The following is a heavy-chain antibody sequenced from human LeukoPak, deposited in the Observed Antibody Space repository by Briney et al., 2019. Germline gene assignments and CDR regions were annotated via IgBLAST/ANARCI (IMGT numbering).Heavy chain of an antibody. J-gene: IGHJ4*02. V-gene: IGHV4-39*07. Sequence: SSETLSLTCTVSGGSISSSSYYWGWIRQPPGKGLEWIGSIYYSGSTYYNPSLKSRVTISVDTSKNQFSLKLSSVTAADTAVYYCARDARCVHGVDGYNYCFDYWGQGTLVTVSS. CDR2: IYYSGST. CDR1: GGSISSSSYY. D-gene: IGHD5-24*01. CDR3: ARDARCVHGVDGYNYCFDY.